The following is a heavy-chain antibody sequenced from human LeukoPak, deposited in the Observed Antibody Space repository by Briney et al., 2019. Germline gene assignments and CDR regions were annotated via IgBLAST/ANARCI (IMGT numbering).Heavy chain of an antibody. D-gene: IGHD5-12*01. Sequence: GGSLRLSCAASGFTFSRYSMNWVRQAPGKGLEWVSYISSSSSTVYYADSVKGRFTISRDNSKNTLYLQMNSLRAEDTAVYYCAKGVYSGYDFLDYWGQGTLVTVSS. V-gene: IGHV3-48*01. CDR2: ISSSSSTV. CDR3: AKGVYSGYDFLDY. J-gene: IGHJ4*02. CDR1: GFTFSRYS.